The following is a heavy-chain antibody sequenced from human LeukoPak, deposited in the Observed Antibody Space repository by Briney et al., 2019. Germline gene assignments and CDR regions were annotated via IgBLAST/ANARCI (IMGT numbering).Heavy chain of an antibody. D-gene: IGHD6-13*01. Sequence: ASVKVSCKASGYTFTSYYMHWVRHAPGRGLEWMGIINPSGGSTSYAQKFQGRVTMTRDTSTSTVYMELSSLRSEDTAVYYCARGDSSSWYGPLFDYWGQGTLVTVSS. CDR2: INPSGGST. J-gene: IGHJ4*02. V-gene: IGHV1-46*01. CDR3: ARGDSSSWYGPLFDY. CDR1: GYTFTSYY.